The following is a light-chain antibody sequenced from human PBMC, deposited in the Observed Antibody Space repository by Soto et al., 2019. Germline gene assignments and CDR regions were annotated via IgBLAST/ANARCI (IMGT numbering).Light chain of an antibody. CDR3: AAWDDSLSGVV. V-gene: IGLV1-47*01. CDR1: SSNIGSNF. CDR2: RNN. Sequence: QLVLTQPPSASGTPGQRVTISCSGSSSNIGSNFIYWYQQLPGTAPKLLIYRNNERPSGVPDRFSGSKPGTSASLAISGLRSEDEADYHCAAWDDSLSGVVFGGGTKLTVL. J-gene: IGLJ2*01.